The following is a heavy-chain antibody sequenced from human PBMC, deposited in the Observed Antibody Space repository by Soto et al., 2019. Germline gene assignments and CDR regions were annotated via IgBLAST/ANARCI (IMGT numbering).Heavy chain of an antibody. CDR3: ARDGGTAMVLDP. J-gene: IGHJ5*02. V-gene: IGHV4-31*03. D-gene: IGHD5-18*01. CDR1: GGSISSNGYY. Sequence: QVQLQESGPGLVKPSQTLSLTCIVSGGSISSNGYYWNWIRQHPGKGLEWIGYIYPSGSTYYNPSLNSRATISLDTSNNRFSLNLSSVTVADTAMYYCARDGGTAMVLDPWGQGILVTVSS. CDR2: IYPSGST.